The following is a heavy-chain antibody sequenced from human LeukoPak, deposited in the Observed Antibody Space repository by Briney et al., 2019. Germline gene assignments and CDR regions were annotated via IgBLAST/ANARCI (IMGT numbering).Heavy chain of an antibody. D-gene: IGHD3-10*01. J-gene: IGHJ4*02. CDR1: GFTFSNYW. CDR3: ARAYYYDSRNYYNPTSAFDY. CDR2: INQDGSEI. Sequence: PGGSLRLSCEASGFTFSNYWMSWVRHTPGKGLECVSNINQDGSEIYFVDSVKGRFTISRDNAKNSLYLQMNSLRAEDTAVYYGARAYYYDSRNYYNPTSAFDYWGQGTLVTVAS. V-gene: IGHV3-7*04.